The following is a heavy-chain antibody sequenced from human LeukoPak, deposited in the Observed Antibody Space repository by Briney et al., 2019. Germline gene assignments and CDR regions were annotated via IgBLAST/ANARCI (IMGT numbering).Heavy chain of an antibody. CDR2: ITAGNGNT. Sequence: GASVKVSCKASGYNFRYYAIGWVRQAPRQGLEWVGCITAGNGNTNYAQKVQGRVTMTTDTSTSTAYMELRSLRSDDTAVYFCARDSARGYSYGYNAFDIWGQGTMVTVSS. D-gene: IGHD5-18*01. J-gene: IGHJ3*02. CDR3: ARDSARGYSYGYNAFDI. V-gene: IGHV1-18*01. CDR1: GYNFRYYA.